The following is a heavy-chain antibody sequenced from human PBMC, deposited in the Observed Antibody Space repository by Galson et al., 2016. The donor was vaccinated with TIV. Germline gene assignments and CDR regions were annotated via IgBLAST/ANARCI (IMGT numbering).Heavy chain of an antibody. J-gene: IGHJ4*02. CDR2: IDPSDSYT. D-gene: IGHD6-19*01. CDR1: GYIFTNYW. Sequence: QSGAEVKKPGESLRISCKGSGYIFTNYWITWVRQMPGKGLEWMGRIDPSDSYTNYSPSFQGHVTISTDKSISTPYGQWSSLRASDAAMYYCASHLAGEVVMAGSLDYWGQGTLVTVSS. CDR3: ASHLAGEVVMAGSLDY. V-gene: IGHV5-10-1*01.